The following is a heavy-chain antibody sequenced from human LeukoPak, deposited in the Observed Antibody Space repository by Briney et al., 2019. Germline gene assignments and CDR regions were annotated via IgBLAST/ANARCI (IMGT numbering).Heavy chain of an antibody. Sequence: GGSLRLSCTASGFTFSDHWMTWVRQAPGKGLEWVSYISSSGSTIYYADSVKGRFTISRDNAKNSLYLQMNSLRAEDTAVYYCARERANYYGSSLDYWGQGTLVTVSS. V-gene: IGHV3-48*04. J-gene: IGHJ4*02. CDR1: GFTFSDHW. CDR2: ISSSGSTI. D-gene: IGHD3-10*01. CDR3: ARERANYYGSSLDY.